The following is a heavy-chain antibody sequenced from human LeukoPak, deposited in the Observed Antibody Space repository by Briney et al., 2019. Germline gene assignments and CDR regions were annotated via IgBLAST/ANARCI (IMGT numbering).Heavy chain of an antibody. J-gene: IGHJ4*02. CDR2: ISYDGSNK. V-gene: IGHV3-30-3*01. Sequence: GGSLRLSCAASGFTFSSYAMHWVRQAPGKGLEWVAVISYDGSNKYYADSVKGRFTISRDNSKNTLYLQMNSLRAEDTAVYYCARDLRLGYCSSTSCYGGVYWGQGTLVTVSS. CDR3: ARDLRLGYCSSTSCYGGVY. CDR1: GFTFSSYA. D-gene: IGHD2-2*01.